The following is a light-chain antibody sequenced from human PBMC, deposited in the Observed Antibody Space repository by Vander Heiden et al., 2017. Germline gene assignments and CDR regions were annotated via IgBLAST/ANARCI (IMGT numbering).Light chain of an antibody. CDR1: SSDVGAYNY. CDR3: CSYAGSYTSM. CDR2: DVS. Sequence: QSALTQPRSVSGSPGQSVTISCSGTSSDVGAYNYVSWYQHHPGKAPKLMIFDVSKRPSGVPDRFSGSKSGNTASLTISGLQAEDEADYYCCSYAGSYTSMFGGGTKLTVL. V-gene: IGLV2-11*01. J-gene: IGLJ3*02.